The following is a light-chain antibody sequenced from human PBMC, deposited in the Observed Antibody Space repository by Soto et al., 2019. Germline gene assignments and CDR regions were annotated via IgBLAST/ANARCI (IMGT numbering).Light chain of an antibody. V-gene: IGLV3-1*01. Sequence: SYELTQPPSVSVSPGQTASITCSGGKLGDKYACWYQQKPGQSPVLVIYQDSKRPSGIPERFSGSNSGNTATLTISGTQAMDEADYYCQAWDSSTAWVVFGGGTKLTVL. CDR2: QDS. J-gene: IGLJ2*01. CDR1: KLGDKY. CDR3: QAWDSSTAWVV.